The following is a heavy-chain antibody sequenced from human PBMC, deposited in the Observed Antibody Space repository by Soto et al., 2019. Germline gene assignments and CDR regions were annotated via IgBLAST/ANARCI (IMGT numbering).Heavy chain of an antibody. D-gene: IGHD3-10*01. CDR2: IIPIFGTA. Sequence: QVQLVQSGAEVKKPGSSVKVSCKASGGTFSSYAISWVRQAPGQGLEWMGGIIPIFGTANYAQKFQGRVTITADESTSTAYMELSSMRSEDTAVYYCARDLWVLQARNWYFDLWGRGTLVTVSS. CDR3: ARDLWVLQARNWYFDL. J-gene: IGHJ2*01. V-gene: IGHV1-69*01. CDR1: GGTFSSYA.